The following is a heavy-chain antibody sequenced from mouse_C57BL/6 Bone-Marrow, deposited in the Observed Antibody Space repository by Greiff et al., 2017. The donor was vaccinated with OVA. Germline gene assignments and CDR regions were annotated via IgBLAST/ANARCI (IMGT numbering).Heavy chain of an antibody. J-gene: IGHJ3*01. CDR1: GFTFSDAW. CDR2: IRNKANNHAT. D-gene: IGHD2-2*01. Sequence: EVQGVESGGGLVQPGGSMKLSCAASGFTFSDAWMDWVRQSPEKGLEWVAEIRNKANNHATYYAESVKGRFTISRDDSKSSVYLQMNSLRAEDTGIYYCTRRGVTRGFAYWGQGTLVTVSA. CDR3: TRRGVTRGFAY. V-gene: IGHV6-6*01.